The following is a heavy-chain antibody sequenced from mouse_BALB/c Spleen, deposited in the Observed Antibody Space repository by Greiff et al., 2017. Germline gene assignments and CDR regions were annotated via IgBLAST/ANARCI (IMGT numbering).Heavy chain of an antibody. V-gene: IGHV1-63*02. D-gene: IGHD2-1*01. Sequence: VQLQESGAELVRPGTSVKISCKASGYTFTNYWLGWVKQRPGHGLEWIGDIYPGGGYTNYNEKFKGKATLTADTSSSTAYMQLSSLTSEDSAVYFCARLMVTTYYFDYWGQGTTLTVSS. CDR2: IYPGGGYT. CDR3: ARLMVTTYYFDY. J-gene: IGHJ2*01. CDR1: GYTFTNYW.